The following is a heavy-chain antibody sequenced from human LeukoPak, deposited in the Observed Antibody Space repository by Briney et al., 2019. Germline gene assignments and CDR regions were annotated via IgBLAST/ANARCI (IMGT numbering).Heavy chain of an antibody. Sequence: PGGSLRLSCAASGFTFSSYGMHWVRQAPGKGLEWVAVISYDGSNKYYADSVKSRFTISRDNSKNTLYLQMNSLRAEDTAVYYCAKDTSAIYSSSSFGVFDYWGQGTLVTVSS. J-gene: IGHJ4*02. D-gene: IGHD6-6*01. V-gene: IGHV3-30*18. CDR1: GFTFSSYG. CDR3: AKDTSAIYSSSSFGVFDY. CDR2: ISYDGSNK.